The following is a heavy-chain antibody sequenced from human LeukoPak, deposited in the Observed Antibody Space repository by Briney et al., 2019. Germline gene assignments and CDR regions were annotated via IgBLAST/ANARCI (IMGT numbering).Heavy chain of an antibody. J-gene: IGHJ4*02. CDR3: AREGGGDCYDCPFDY. Sequence: SETLSLTCSVSGDSITGYYWGWIRQPPGKGLEWIGSIYYSESTYYNPSLKSRVTISVDTSKNHFSLKLSSVTAADTAVYYCAREGGGDCYDCPFDYWGQGTLVTVSS. D-gene: IGHD2-21*02. V-gene: IGHV4-39*02. CDR1: GDSITGYY. CDR2: IYYSEST.